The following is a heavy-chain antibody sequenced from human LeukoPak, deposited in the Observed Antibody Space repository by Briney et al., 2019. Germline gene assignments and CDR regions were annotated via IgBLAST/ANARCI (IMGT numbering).Heavy chain of an antibody. CDR3: ARGRPHGNDY. CDR1: GFTFSNYW. J-gene: IGHJ4*02. CDR2: INSDGIIT. D-gene: IGHD4-23*01. Sequence: GGSLRLSCAASGFTFSNYWMHWVRQAPGKGLVWVSRINSDGIITNYADSVQGRFTISRDNAKNTLYLQMNGLRAEDTAVYYCARGRPHGNDYWGQGTLVTVSS. V-gene: IGHV3-74*01.